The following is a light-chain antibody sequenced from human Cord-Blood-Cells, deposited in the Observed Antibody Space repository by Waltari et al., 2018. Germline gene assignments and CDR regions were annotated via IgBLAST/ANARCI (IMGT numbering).Light chain of an antibody. CDR1: SSNIGAGYD. CDR2: VNS. J-gene: IGLJ3*02. V-gene: IGLV1-40*01. CDR3: QSYDSSLSGSV. Sequence: QSVLKQPPSVSGAPGQRVTIPCTGSSSNIGAGYDVHWYQQLPGTAPKLLIYVNSNRPSEVPDRFSGSNSGTSASLSITGIQAEDEANYYRQSYDSSLSGSVFGGGTKLTVL.